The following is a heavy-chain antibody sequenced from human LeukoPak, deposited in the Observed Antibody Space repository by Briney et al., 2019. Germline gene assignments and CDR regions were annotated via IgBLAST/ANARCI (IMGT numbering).Heavy chain of an antibody. Sequence: SETLSLTCAVSGFSISNNNWWSWVRQPPGKGLEWIGEIYHSGSTNYNPSLESRVTISVDKSKNQFSLKLSSVTAADTAVYYCARYEEFSTGYSASSPRHYFDHWGQGTLVTVSS. D-gene: IGHD3/OR15-3a*01. J-gene: IGHJ4*02. CDR2: IYHSGST. CDR1: GFSISNNNW. V-gene: IGHV4-4*02. CDR3: ARYEEFSTGYSASSPRHYFDH.